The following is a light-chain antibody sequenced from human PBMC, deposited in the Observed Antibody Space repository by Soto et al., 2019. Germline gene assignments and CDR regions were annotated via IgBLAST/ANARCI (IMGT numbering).Light chain of an antibody. CDR2: KAS. CDR1: QTISSW. J-gene: IGKJ1*01. CDR3: QHYKSYSEA. V-gene: IGKV1-5*03. Sequence: DIQMTQSPSTLCGSVGDGVTITCRASQTISSWLAWYQEKPGKAPKDLIYKASTLKSGVPSRFSGSGSGTEFTLTISSLQPDDFATYYCQHYKSYSEAFGQGTKVDI.